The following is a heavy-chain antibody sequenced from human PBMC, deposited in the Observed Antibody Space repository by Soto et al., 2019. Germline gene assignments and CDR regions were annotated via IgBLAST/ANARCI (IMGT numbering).Heavy chain of an antibody. V-gene: IGHV1-3*01. CDR2: INAGNGNT. CDR1: GYTFTSYA. Sequence: QVQLVQSGAEVKKPGASVKVSCKASGYTFTSYAMHWVRQAPGQRLEWMGWINAGNGNTKYSQKFQGRVTITRDTSASTAYMELSSLRSEDTAVYYCASAGGSRAASSYYYGMDVWGQRTTVTVSS. CDR3: ASAGGSRAASSYYYGMDV. J-gene: IGHJ6*02. D-gene: IGHD2-15*01.